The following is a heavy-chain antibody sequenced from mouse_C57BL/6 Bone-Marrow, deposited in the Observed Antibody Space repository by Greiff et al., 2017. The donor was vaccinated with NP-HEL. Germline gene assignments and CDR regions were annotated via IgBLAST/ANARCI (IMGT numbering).Heavy chain of an antibody. Sequence: VQLQQSGPGLVQPSQCLSITCTVSGFSLTNYGVHWVRQSPGKGLEWLGAIWSGGSPDYNAAFISRLSISKDNSESQVFFKMNSLQADDTAIYYCARMAYYSNSNYFDNWGRGTALTVSS. J-gene: IGHJ2*01. V-gene: IGHV2-2*01. D-gene: IGHD2-5*01. CDR3: ARMAYYSNSNYFDN. CDR1: GFSLTNYG. CDR2: IWSGGSP.